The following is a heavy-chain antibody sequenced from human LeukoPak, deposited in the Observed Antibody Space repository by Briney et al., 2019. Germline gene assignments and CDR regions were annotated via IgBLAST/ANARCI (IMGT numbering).Heavy chain of an antibody. Sequence: LETLSLTCAVYGGSFSGYYWSWTRQPPGKGLEWIGEINHSGSTNYNPSLKSRVTISVDTSKNQFSLKLSSVTAADTAVYYCARIVLRFLEWLPPYYYYYMDVWGKGTTVTVSS. J-gene: IGHJ6*03. CDR3: ARIVLRFLEWLPPYYYYYMDV. V-gene: IGHV4-34*01. CDR2: INHSGST. CDR1: GGSFSGYY. D-gene: IGHD3-3*01.